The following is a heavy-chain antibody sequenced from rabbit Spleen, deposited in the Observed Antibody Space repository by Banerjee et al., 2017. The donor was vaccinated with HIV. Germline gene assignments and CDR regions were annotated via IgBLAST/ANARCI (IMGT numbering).Heavy chain of an antibody. CDR2: INPIFDTT. CDR3: TRGDFCFNL. Sequence: EQLEESGGGLVKPEGSLTLTCTASGFSFSSSYYMCWVRQAPGKGLEWIACINPIFDTTYYASWAKGRFTISKPSSTTVTLQMTSLTGADTATYFCTRGDFCFNLWGPGTLVTVS. CDR1: GFSFSSSYY. V-gene: IGHV1S45*01. J-gene: IGHJ4*01. D-gene: IGHD4-2*01.